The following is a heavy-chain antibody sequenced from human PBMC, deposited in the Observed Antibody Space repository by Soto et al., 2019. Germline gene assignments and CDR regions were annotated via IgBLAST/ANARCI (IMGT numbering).Heavy chain of an antibody. CDR1: GFTFGDYA. V-gene: IGHV3-49*04. J-gene: IGHJ4*02. CDR2: IRSKAYGGTT. CDR3: TREGHSNWEGDSYYFDY. Sequence: GGSLRLSCTASGFTFGDYAMSWVRQATGKGLERVGFIRSKAYGGTTEYAASVKGRFTISRDDSKSIAYLQMNSLKTEDTAVYYCTREGHSNWEGDSYYFDYWGQGTLVTVSS. D-gene: IGHD4-4*01.